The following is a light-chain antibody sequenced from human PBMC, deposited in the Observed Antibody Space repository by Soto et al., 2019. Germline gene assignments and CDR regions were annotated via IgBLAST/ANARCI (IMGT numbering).Light chain of an antibody. CDR3: QQYDTSLPYT. CDR1: QSVNNNY. Sequence: EIVLTQSPGTLSLSPGDRATLSCEASQSVNNNYLAWYQHKPGQAPRLLIYGASSRATGIPDRFSGSGSGTDFTLTIRRLEPEDFAVYYCQQYDTSLPYTFGGVTMVEIK. J-gene: IGKJ4*01. CDR2: GAS. V-gene: IGKV3-20*01.